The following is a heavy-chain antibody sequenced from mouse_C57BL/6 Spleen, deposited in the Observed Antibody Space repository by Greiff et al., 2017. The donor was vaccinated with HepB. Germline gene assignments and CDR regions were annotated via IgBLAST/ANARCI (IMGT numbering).Heavy chain of an antibody. D-gene: IGHD1-2*01. J-gene: IGHJ3*01. Sequence: VQLQQPGAELVRPGSSVKLSCKASGYTFTSYWMDWVKQRPGQGLEWIGNIYPSDSETHYNQKFKDKATLTVDKSASTAYMQLSSLTSEDSAVYYGARGGITTASGFAYWGQGTLVTVSA. V-gene: IGHV1-61*01. CDR3: ARGGITTASGFAY. CDR1: GYTFTSYW. CDR2: IYPSDSET.